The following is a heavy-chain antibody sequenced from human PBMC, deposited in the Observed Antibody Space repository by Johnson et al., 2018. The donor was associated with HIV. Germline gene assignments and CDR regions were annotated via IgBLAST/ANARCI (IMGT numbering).Heavy chain of an antibody. CDR3: AGDTVSSLRAFDL. V-gene: IGHV3-30*03. D-gene: IGHD6-19*01. CDR2: ISYDGSNK. Sequence: QVQLVESGGGVVQPGRSLRLSCAASGFTFSSYGMHWVRQAPGKGLEWVAVISYDGSNKYYADSVKGRFTISRDNSKNTLYLQMNSLRAEDTAVYYCAGDTVSSLRAFDLWGQGTMVTVSS. J-gene: IGHJ3*01. CDR1: GFTFSSYG.